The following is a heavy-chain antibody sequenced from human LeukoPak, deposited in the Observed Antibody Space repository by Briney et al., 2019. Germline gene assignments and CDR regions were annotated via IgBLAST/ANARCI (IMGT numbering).Heavy chain of an antibody. J-gene: IGHJ4*02. Sequence: SETLSLTCAVYGGSFSGYYWGWIRQPPGKGLEWIGEINHSGSTNYNPSLKSRVTISVDTSKNQFSLKLSSVTAADTAVYYCARATWDIVATIGFDYWGQGTLVTVSS. V-gene: IGHV4-34*01. CDR1: GGSFSGYY. CDR3: ARATWDIVATIGFDY. D-gene: IGHD5-12*01. CDR2: INHSGST.